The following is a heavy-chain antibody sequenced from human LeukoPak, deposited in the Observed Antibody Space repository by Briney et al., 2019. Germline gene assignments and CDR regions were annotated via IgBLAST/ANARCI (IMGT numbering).Heavy chain of an antibody. CDR3: ARVPELELHPHFDY. Sequence: SETLSLTCTVSGGSISSSNYYWGWIRQPPGKGLEWIGSIYYSGSTYYSPSLKSRVTISVDTSKNQFSLKLSSVTAADTAVYYCARVPELELHPHFDYWGQGTLVTVSS. D-gene: IGHD1-7*01. J-gene: IGHJ4*02. CDR1: GGSISSSNYY. CDR2: IYYSGST. V-gene: IGHV4-39*07.